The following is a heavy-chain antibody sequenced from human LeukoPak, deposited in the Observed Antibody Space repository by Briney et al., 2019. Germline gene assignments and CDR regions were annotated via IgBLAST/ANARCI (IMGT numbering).Heavy chain of an antibody. CDR1: GFSFSHAW. V-gene: IGHV3-15*01. CDR3: ATARPYYYYYIDV. Sequence: GGSLRLSCAASGFSFSHAWMTWVRQAPGKGLEWVGRIKSRTDGGTTDYAAPVKGRFTISTEDLKNTLFLQMDSLQTEDTAVYYCATARPYYYYYIDVWGRGTTVTVSS. CDR2: IKSRTDGGTT. J-gene: IGHJ6*03. D-gene: IGHD6-6*01.